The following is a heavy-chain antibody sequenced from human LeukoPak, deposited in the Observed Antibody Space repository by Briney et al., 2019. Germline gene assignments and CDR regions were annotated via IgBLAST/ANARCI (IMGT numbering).Heavy chain of an antibody. CDR2: MNPNSGNT. J-gene: IGHJ6*03. CDR3: ARGLRGTGRNYYYYMDV. Sequence: ASVKVSCKASGYTFTSYDINWVRQATGQGREWMGWMNPNSGNTVYAQKFQGRVTMTRNPSISTAYMELSSLRSEDTAVYYCARGLRGTGRNYYYYMDVWGKGTTVTVSS. CDR1: GYTFTSYD. D-gene: IGHD3-16*01. V-gene: IGHV1-8*01.